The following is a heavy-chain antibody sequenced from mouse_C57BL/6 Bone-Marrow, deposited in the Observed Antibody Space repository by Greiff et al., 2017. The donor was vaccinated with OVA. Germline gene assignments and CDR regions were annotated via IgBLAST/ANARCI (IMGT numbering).Heavy chain of an antibody. J-gene: IGHJ2*01. CDR2: IYWDDDK. Sequence: QVTLKESGPGILQSSQTLSLTCSFSGFSLSTSGMGVSWIRQPSGKGLEWLAHIYWDDDKRYNPSLKSRLTISKDTSRNQVFLKITSVDTADTATYYCARSMGYYVEDFDYWGQGTTLTVSS. CDR1: GFSLSTSGMG. D-gene: IGHD2-3*01. V-gene: IGHV8-12*01. CDR3: ARSMGYYVEDFDY.